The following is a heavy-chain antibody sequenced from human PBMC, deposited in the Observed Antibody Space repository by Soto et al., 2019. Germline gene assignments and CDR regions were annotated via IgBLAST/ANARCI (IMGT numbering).Heavy chain of an antibody. CDR2: MYHSGIT. D-gene: IGHD6-6*01. V-gene: IGHV4-38-2*01. CDR3: ARSMYSTSAQLYYGMDV. CDR1: GYSIRSGYF. Sequence: KPSETLSLTCAVSGYSIRSGYFWGWIRQPPGKGLEWIGSMYHSGITYYNLSLKSRVTISVDTSKNQLSLKLSSATAADTAVYYCARSMYSTSAQLYYGMDVWGQGTPVTVSS. J-gene: IGHJ6*02.